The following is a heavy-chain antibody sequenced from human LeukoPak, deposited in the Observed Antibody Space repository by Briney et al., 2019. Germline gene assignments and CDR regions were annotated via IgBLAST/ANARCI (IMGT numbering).Heavy chain of an antibody. CDR3: ARDGEMATIENYFDY. CDR2: IIPIFGTA. V-gene: IGHV1-69*06. D-gene: IGHD5-24*01. CDR1: GGTFSSYA. J-gene: IGHJ4*02. Sequence: ASVKVSCKASGGTFSSYAISWVRQAPGQGLEWMGGIIPIFGTANYAQKFQGRVTITADKSTSTAYMELSSLRSEDTAVYYCARDGEMATIENYFDYWGQGTLVTVSS.